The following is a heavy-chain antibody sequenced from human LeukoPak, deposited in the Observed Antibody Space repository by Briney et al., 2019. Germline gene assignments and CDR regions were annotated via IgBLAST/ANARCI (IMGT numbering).Heavy chain of an antibody. CDR2: IYPGDYDT. Sequence: GESLKISFEASGFNFNNYWVGWVRQMPGKGLEWMGIIYPGDYDTRYSPSFQGHVTISVDKSISTAYLQWRSLRASDTAIYYCARRSAAGGYFDYWGQGTLVTVSS. CDR1: GFNFNNYW. J-gene: IGHJ4*02. CDR3: ARRSAAGGYFDY. D-gene: IGHD2-15*01. V-gene: IGHV5-51*01.